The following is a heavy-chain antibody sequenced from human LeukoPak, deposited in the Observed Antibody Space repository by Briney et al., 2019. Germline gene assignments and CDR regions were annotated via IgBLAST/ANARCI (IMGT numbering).Heavy chain of an antibody. V-gene: IGHV3-48*03. Sequence: HPGGSLRLSCAASGFTFSSYEMNWVRQAPGKGLEWVSYISSSGSTIYYADSVKGRFTISRDNSKNTMYLQMSSLRAEDTAVYYCARIGCTGGNCRPYYYYGMDVWGQGTTVTVSS. CDR2: ISSSGSTI. D-gene: IGHD2-15*01. CDR3: ARIGCTGGNCRPYYYYGMDV. CDR1: GFTFSSYE. J-gene: IGHJ6*02.